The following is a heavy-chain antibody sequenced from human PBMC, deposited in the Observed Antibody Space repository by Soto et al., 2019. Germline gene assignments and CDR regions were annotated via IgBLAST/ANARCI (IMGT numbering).Heavy chain of an antibody. Sequence: GGSLRLSCAASGFTFSTFAMSWVRQAPGKGLEWVSAISASGGSTYYADSVKGRFTISRDNTNNTLYLQMNSRRVEDTAVYYCAKDPRVSFDPWGQGXLVTVSS. CDR1: GFTFSTFA. V-gene: IGHV3-23*01. CDR3: AKDPRVSFDP. J-gene: IGHJ5*02. CDR2: ISASGGST.